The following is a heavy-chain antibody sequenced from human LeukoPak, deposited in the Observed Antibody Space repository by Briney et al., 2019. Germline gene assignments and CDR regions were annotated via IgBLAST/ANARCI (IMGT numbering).Heavy chain of an antibody. CDR1: GGSISSSSYY. D-gene: IGHD6-19*01. CDR2: IYYSGST. V-gene: IGHV4-39*01. CDR3: ARSSGWYEDYFDY. Sequence: PSETLSLTCTVSGGSISSSSYYWGWIRQPPGKGLEWIGSIYYSGSTYYNPSLKSRVTISVDTSKNQFSLKLSSVTAADTAVYYCARSSGWYEDYFDYWGQGTLVTVSS. J-gene: IGHJ4*02.